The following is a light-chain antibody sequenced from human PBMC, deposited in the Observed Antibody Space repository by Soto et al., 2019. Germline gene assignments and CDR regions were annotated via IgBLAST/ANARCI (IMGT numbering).Light chain of an antibody. CDR3: AACDDSLNGPV. CDR2: SNS. CDR1: SSNIGGNT. Sequence: QSVLTQPPSASGTPGQRVTISCSGSSSNIGGNTVNWYQQLPGTAPKLLIYSNSQRPSGVPDRFSGSKSGTSGSLAISGLQSQDEADYYCAACDDSLNGPVFGGGTKLTVL. V-gene: IGLV1-44*01. J-gene: IGLJ3*02.